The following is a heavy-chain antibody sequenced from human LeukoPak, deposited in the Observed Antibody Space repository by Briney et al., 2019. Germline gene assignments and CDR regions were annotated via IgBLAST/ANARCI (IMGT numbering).Heavy chain of an antibody. Sequence: ASVTVSCKASGYTFTSYDIHWVRPATGQGLAWMGWMNPNSGNTGYAQKFQGRVTMTRNTSISTAYMELSSLRSEDTAVYYCAREIAVAGTSTYYYYYGMDVWGQGTTVTASS. CDR2: MNPNSGNT. CDR1: GYTFTSYD. J-gene: IGHJ6*02. D-gene: IGHD6-19*01. CDR3: AREIAVAGTSTYYYYYGMDV. V-gene: IGHV1-8*01.